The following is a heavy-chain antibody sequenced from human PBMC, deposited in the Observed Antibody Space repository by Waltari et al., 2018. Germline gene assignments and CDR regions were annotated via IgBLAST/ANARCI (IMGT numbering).Heavy chain of an antibody. Sequence: QVQLVQSGAEVKKPGSSVKVSCKASGGTFSSYASSWVRQAPGQGLEWMGRIIPILGIANYAQKFQGRVTITADKSTSTAYMELSSLRSEDTAVYYCARDQCSGGSCYRTNYYYGMDVWGQGTTVTVSS. D-gene: IGHD2-15*01. J-gene: IGHJ6*02. V-gene: IGHV1-69*04. CDR3: ARDQCSGGSCYRTNYYYGMDV. CDR1: GGTFSSYA. CDR2: IIPILGIA.